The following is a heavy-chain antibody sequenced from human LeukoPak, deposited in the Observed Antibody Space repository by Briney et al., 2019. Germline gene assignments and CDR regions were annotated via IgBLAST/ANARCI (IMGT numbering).Heavy chain of an antibody. V-gene: IGHV3-43*02. D-gene: IGHD3-22*01. CDR1: GFTFDDYA. CDR2: ISGDGGST. Sequence: GGSLRLSCAASGFTFDDYAMHWVRQAPGKGLEWVSLISGDGGSTYYADSVKGRFTISRDNSKNTLYLQMNSLRAEDTAVYYCAKGIRRGYDSTNGYFQHWGQSTLVTVSS. J-gene: IGHJ1*01. CDR3: AKGIRRGYDSTNGYFQH.